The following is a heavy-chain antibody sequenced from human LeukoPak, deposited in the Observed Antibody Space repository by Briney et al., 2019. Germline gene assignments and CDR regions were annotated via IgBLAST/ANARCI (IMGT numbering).Heavy chain of an antibody. CDR3: ARGRLTSRYFDL. CDR2: INHSGST. CDR1: GGSISSYY. Sequence: SETLSLTCTVSGGSISSYYWSWIRQPPGKGLEWIGEINHSGSTNYNPSLKSRVTISVDTSKNQFSLKLSSVTAADTAVYYCARGRLTSRYFDLWGRGTLVTVSS. D-gene: IGHD4/OR15-4a*01. J-gene: IGHJ2*01. V-gene: IGHV4-34*01.